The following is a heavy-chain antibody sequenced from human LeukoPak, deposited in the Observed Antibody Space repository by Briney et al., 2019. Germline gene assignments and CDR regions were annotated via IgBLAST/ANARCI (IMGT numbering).Heavy chain of an antibody. Sequence: ASVTVSCKASGYSFTSNYIHWVRQAPGQGLEWMGMIYPRDGSTSYAQKFQGRVTVTRDTSTSTVHMELSGLRSEDTAVYYCARDQEGFDYWGQGTLVTVSS. CDR3: ARDQEGFDY. J-gene: IGHJ4*02. CDR1: GYSFTSNY. V-gene: IGHV1-46*01. CDR2: IYPRDGST.